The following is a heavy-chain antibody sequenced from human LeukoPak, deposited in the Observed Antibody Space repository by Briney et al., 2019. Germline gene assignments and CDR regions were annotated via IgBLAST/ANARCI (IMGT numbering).Heavy chain of an antibody. CDR3: ARGPPPDFDRSGFYYNY. CDR2: ISHAGGA. J-gene: IGHJ4*02. Sequence: SETLSLTCAIYGGSFSGYYWSWFRQPPGKGLEWIGEISHAGGASYNPSLKSRVTISEDTSKNQFSLNLSSVTAADTAVYYCARGPPPDFDRSGFYYNYWGQATLAIVSS. CDR1: GGSFSGYY. D-gene: IGHD3-22*01. V-gene: IGHV4-34*01.